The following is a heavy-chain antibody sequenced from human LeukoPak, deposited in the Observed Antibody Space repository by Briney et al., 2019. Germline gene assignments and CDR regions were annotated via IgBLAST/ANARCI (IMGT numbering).Heavy chain of an antibody. Sequence: LRLSCAASGFTFDDYAMHWVRQAPGKGLEWVSYITWNSGIKGCADSVKGRFTISRDNAKNSLILQMNSLRVEDTALYYCAKLGGAFDIWGQGTMVIVSS. V-gene: IGHV3-9*01. D-gene: IGHD3-16*01. CDR3: AKLGGAFDI. CDR2: ITWNSGIK. J-gene: IGHJ3*02. CDR1: GFTFDDYA.